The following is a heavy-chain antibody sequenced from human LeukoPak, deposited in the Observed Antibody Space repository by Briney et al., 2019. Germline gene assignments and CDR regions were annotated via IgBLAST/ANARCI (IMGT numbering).Heavy chain of an antibody. CDR3: ARGMTTLTNYYYYYMDV. CDR2: MNPNSGNT. V-gene: IGHV1-8*03. D-gene: IGHD4-11*01. CDR1: GYTFTSYD. J-gene: IGHJ6*03. Sequence: ASVKVSCKASGYTFTSYDINWVRQATGQGLEWMGWMNPNSGNTGYAQKFQGRVTITRNTSISTAYMELSSLRSEDTAVYYCARGMTTLTNYYYYYMDVWGKGTTVTVSS.